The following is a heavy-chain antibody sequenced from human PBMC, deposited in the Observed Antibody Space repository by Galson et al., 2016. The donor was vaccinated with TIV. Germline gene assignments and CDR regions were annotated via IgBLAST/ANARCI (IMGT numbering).Heavy chain of an antibody. CDR1: GDSLSDLS. J-gene: IGHJ4*02. D-gene: IGHD2/OR15-2a*01. CDR2: FDPEQHKK. CDR3: ASVAWFPGLSLDN. V-gene: IGHV1-24*01. Sequence: SVKVSCKVSGDSLSDLSMHWVRQAPGKGLKWMGGFDPEQHKKIYAQKLQGRVTLTEDTSTDTAFLELSSLSFEDTAVYYCASVAWFPGLSLDNWGQGTLVTVSS.